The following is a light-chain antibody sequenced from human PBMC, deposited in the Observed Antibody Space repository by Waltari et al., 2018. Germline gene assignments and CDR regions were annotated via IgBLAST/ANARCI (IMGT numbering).Light chain of an antibody. CDR3: NSRENSGNHLGL. CDR1: SLRRSY. Sequence: SSELTQDPDVSVALGQTVKVTCQGDSLRRSYASWYQQKPGQAPILVIYGKNNRPSGIPDRFSGSSSGNTASLTITGAQAEDEADYYCNSRENSGNHLGLFGTGTKVTVL. J-gene: IGLJ1*01. CDR2: GKN. V-gene: IGLV3-19*01.